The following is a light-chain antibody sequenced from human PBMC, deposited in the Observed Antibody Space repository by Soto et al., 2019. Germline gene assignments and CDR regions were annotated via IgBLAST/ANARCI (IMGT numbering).Light chain of an antibody. CDR2: GAS. Sequence: EIVMTQSPATLSVSPGERATLSCGASQSVGSNLAWYQQKPGQAPRLLIYGASTRAIGIPARFSGSGSGTEFTHTISSLQSEDFTVYYCQQYNNWPPFTFGQGTKLEMK. CDR3: QQYNNWPPFT. CDR1: QSVGSN. J-gene: IGKJ2*01. V-gene: IGKV3-15*01.